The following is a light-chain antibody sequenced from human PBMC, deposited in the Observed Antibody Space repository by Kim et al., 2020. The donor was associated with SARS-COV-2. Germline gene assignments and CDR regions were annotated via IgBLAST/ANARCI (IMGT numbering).Light chain of an antibody. CDR2: VAS. CDR1: QSVSSN. Sequence: LSVSPGERATLSCRASQSVSSNLAWYQQKPGQAPRLLIYVASTRATGIPARFSGIGSGTEFTLTISSLQSEDFAVYYCQQYNNWYTFGQGTKLEI. V-gene: IGKV3-15*01. J-gene: IGKJ2*01. CDR3: QQYNNWYT.